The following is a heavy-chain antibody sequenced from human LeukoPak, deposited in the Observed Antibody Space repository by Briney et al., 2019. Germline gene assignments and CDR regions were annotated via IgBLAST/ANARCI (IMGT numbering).Heavy chain of an antibody. CDR1: GGSFSRYY. D-gene: IGHD5-24*01. J-gene: IGHJ4*03. V-gene: IGHV4-34*01. CDR3: ARGATISETGYFDF. CDR2: IDHRGDT. Sequence: SETLSLTCAVSGGSFSRYYWSWIRQSPGKGLEWIAEIDHRGDTNYNPSVKSRVTISVDTSKNQFSLKVRSLSAADTAVYYCARGATISETGYFDFWGQGTLVTVSS.